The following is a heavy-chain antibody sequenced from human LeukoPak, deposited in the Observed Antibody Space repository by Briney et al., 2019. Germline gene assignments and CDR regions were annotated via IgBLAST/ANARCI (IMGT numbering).Heavy chain of an antibody. J-gene: IGHJ6*02. V-gene: IGHV3-33*01. CDR2: IWYDGSNK. CDR3: ARDGNVDTAMVEYYYGMDV. CDR1: GFTFSSYG. D-gene: IGHD5-18*01. Sequence: GGSLRLSCAASGFTFSSYGMHWVRQAPGKGLEWVAVIWYDGSNKYYADSVKGRFTISRDNSKNTLYLQMNSLRAEDTAVYYCARDGNVDTAMVEYYYGMDVWGQGTTVTVFS.